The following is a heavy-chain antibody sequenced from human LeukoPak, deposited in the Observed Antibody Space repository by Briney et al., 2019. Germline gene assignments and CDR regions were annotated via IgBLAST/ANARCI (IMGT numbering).Heavy chain of an antibody. CDR2: ISASGYSI. CDR3: AKSLGLSSFRDY. J-gene: IGHJ4*02. V-gene: IGHV3-23*01. CDR1: GFTFRSYA. Sequence: PGGSLRLSCVASGFTFRSYAMTWVRQAPGKGLEWVSSISASGYSIYYADSVKGRFNISRDNSKNTLYLQMSSLRAEDTALYYCAKSLGLSSFRDYWGQGTLVTVSS. D-gene: IGHD3-16*01.